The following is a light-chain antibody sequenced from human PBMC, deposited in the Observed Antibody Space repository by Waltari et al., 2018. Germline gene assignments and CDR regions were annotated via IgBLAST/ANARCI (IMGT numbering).Light chain of an antibody. CDR1: SSNIGAGYD. J-gene: IGLJ2*01. CDR3: QSYDSSLSGSTV. CDR2: GNS. V-gene: IGLV1-40*01. Sequence: QSVLTQPPSVSGAPGQRVTISCTGSSSNIGAGYDVHWYQQLPGTAPKLRIDGNSSRPSGAPDRFSGSKSGTAASLAITGLQAEDEADYYCQSYDSSLSGSTVFGGGTKLTVL.